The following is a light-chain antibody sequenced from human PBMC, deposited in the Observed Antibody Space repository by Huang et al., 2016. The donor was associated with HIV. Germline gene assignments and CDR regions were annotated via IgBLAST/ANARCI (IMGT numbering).Light chain of an antibody. CDR2: AAS. CDR3: QRYDSAPRA. V-gene: IGKV1-27*01. J-gene: IGKJ1*01. Sequence: DIQMTQSPASLSASAGVRVTLTCRASQDIGNFVAWFQQKPGKLPSLLIYAASVLQSGVPSRFSGRGSGTDFTLTITNFQPEDVATYYCQRYDSAPRAFGRGTKVDLK. CDR1: QDIGNF.